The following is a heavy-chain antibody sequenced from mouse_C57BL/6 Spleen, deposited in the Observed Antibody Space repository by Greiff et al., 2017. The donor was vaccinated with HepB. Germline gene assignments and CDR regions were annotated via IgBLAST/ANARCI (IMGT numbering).Heavy chain of an antibody. CDR2: IDPSDSYT. V-gene: IGHV1-50*01. CDR1: GYTFTSYW. CDR3: ALIYGNYPYYFDY. Sequence: QVQLQQPGAELVKPGASVKLSCKASGYTFTSYWMQWVKQRPGQGLEWIGEIDPSDSYTNYNQKFKGKATLTVDTSSSTAYMQLSSLTSEDSAVYYCALIYGNYPYYFDYWGQGTTLTVSS. D-gene: IGHD2-1*01. J-gene: IGHJ2*01.